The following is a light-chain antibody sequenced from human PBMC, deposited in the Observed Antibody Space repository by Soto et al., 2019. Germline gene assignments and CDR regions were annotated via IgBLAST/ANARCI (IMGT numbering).Light chain of an antibody. CDR3: CSSVGGPNWV. J-gene: IGLJ3*02. CDR1: SSDVGSYDR. CDR2: EVN. Sequence: QSALTQPASVSGSPGQSIAISCTGTSSDVGSYDRVYWYQQHPGKAPTLMIYEVNKRPSGVSNRFSGSKSGNTASLTISGLQAEDEADYYCCSSVGGPNWVFGGGTKGTVL. V-gene: IGLV2-23*02.